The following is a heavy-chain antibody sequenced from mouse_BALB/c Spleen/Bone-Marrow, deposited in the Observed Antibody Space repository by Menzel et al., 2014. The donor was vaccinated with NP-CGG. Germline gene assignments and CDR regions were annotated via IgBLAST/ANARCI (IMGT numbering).Heavy chain of an antibody. V-gene: IGHV1-14*01. CDR1: RYTFTNYV. Sequence: VQLKQSGPELVKPGASVKMSCKASRYTFTNYVLHWVKQKPGQGLEWIGFVNPFNDGTNYNEKFKGKATLTSDKSSSTAYMELSSLTSEDSAVYYCAREVVATDYFDYWGQGTTLAVSS. J-gene: IGHJ2*01. D-gene: IGHD1-1*01. CDR3: AREVVATDYFDY. CDR2: VNPFNDGT.